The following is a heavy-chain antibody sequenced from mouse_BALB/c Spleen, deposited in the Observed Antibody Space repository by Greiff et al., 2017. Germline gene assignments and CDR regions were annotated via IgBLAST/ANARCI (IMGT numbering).Heavy chain of an antibody. CDR3: ARGSYRYFDV. CDR1: GYSITSDYA. V-gene: IGHV3-2*02. D-gene: IGHD1-1*01. J-gene: IGHJ1*01. Sequence: EVKVEESGPGLVKPSQSLSLTCTVTGYSITSDYAWNWIRQFPGNKLEWMGYISYSGSTSYNPSLKSRISITRDTSKNQFFLQLNSVTTEDTATYYCARGSYRYFDVWGAGTTVTVSS. CDR2: ISYSGST.